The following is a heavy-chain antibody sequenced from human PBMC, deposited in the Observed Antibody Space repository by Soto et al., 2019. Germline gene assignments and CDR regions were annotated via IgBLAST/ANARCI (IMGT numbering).Heavy chain of an antibody. V-gene: IGHV1-18*01. CDR3: AREQYRNGLSYFDL. D-gene: IGHD6-6*01. CDR1: GYNFSTYD. Sequence: QVQLVQSGPEVKEPGASVRVSCKASGYNFSTYDVSWVRQAPGQGLEWMGWVSGNSGDTYSPRNFQGRVTMTRDTSTSTAYMELRSLRSDDTAMYYCAREQYRNGLSYFDLWGRGTLVTVSS. J-gene: IGHJ2*01. CDR2: VSGNSGDT.